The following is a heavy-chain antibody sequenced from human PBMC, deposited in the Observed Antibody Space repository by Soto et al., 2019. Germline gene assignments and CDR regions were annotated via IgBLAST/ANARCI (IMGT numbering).Heavy chain of an antibody. D-gene: IGHD3-10*01. CDR3: ARRTRDIRFESKDFDY. V-gene: IGHV4-39*01. CDR1: GGSISSSSYY. CDR2: IYYSGST. J-gene: IGHJ4*02. Sequence: SETLSLTCTVSGGSISSSSYYWGWIRQPPGKGLEWIGSIYYSGSTYYNPSLKSRVTISVDTSKNQFSLKLSSVTAADTAVYYCARRTRDIRFESKDFDYWGQGTLVTVSS.